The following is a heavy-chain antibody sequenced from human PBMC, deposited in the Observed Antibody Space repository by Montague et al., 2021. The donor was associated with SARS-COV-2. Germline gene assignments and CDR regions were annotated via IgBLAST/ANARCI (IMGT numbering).Heavy chain of an antibody. CDR2: ISFDGNDR. CDR3: ARVAQLLLGNPQNLFDP. V-gene: IGHV3-30-3*01. Sequence: SLRLSCAASGFSFSSYAMHWVRQPPGKGLEWLAVISFDGNDRYYAGSLRGRSTISRDNSKDTLYLQLTDLRSDDTGVYYCARVAQLLLGNPQNLFDPWGQGTLVTVST. CDR1: GFSFSSYA. D-gene: IGHD4-23*01. J-gene: IGHJ5*02.